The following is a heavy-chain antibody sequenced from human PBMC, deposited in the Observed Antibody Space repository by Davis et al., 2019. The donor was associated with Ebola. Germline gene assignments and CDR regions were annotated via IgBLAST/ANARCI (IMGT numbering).Heavy chain of an antibody. CDR3: ARDGPTVTTIAGMDV. V-gene: IGHV1-2*02. J-gene: IGHJ6*02. CDR2: INPNSGGT. D-gene: IGHD4-17*01. Sequence: ASVKVSCKASGYTFTSYDINWVRQATGQGLEWMGWINPNSGGTNYAQKFQGRVTMTRDTSISTAYMELSRLRSDDTAVYYCARDGPTVTTIAGMDVWGQGTTVTVSS. CDR1: GYTFTSYD.